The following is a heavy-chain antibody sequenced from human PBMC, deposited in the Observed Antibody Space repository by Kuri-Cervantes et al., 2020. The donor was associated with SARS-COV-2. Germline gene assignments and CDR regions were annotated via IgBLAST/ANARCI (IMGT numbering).Heavy chain of an antibody. J-gene: IGHJ4*02. Sequence: GESLKISCSGSGFTFSNYAMAWVRQAPGKGLEWVSGIGGSGIGPHYADSVKGRLTISRDNSKNTLLLQMTSLRSEDTAIYYCAKDHFGVPDFWGQGTLVTVSS. CDR3: AKDHFGVPDF. CDR2: IGGSGIGP. V-gene: IGHV3-23*01. CDR1: GFTFSNYA. D-gene: IGHD2-21*01.